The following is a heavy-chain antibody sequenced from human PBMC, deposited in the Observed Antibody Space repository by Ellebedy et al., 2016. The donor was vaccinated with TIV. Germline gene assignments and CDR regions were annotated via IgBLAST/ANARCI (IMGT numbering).Heavy chain of an antibody. V-gene: IGHV3-30-3*01. D-gene: IGHD2-2*02. J-gene: IGHJ4*02. CDR2: ISYDGSNK. CDR1: GFTFSSYA. Sequence: GESLKISXAASGFTFSSYAMHWVRQAPGKGLEWVAVISYDGSNKYYADSVKGRFTISRDNSKNTLYLQMNSLRAEDTAVYYCAKTGYQLLYSHPDYWGQGTLVTVSS. CDR3: AKTGYQLLYSHPDY.